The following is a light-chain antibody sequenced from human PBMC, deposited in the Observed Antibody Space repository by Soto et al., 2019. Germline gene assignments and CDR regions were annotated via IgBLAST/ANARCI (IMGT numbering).Light chain of an antibody. CDR3: QQYDSART. J-gene: IGKJ1*01. V-gene: IGKV3-20*01. Sequence: EIVLTQSPGTLSLSPGERATLSCRASQSVSSTCLAWYQQKPGQAPRVLIYGSSARAAGIPDRFSGSGSGTDFTLTISRLEPEDFAVYYCQQYDSARTFGQGTKGEMK. CDR2: GSS. CDR1: QSVSSTC.